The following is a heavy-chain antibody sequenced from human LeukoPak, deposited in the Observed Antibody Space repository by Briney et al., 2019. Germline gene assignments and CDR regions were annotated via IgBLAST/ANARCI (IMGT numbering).Heavy chain of an antibody. V-gene: IGHV3-53*01. CDR2: IYSGGST. CDR3: ARDSSGYYLPAFDI. Sequence: PGGSLRLSCAASGFTVSSNYMSWVRQAPGKGLEWVSVIYSGGSTYYADSVKGRFTISRDNSKNTLYLQMNSLRAEDTAVYYCARDSSGYYLPAFDIWGQGQWSPSLQ. CDR1: GFTVSSNY. D-gene: IGHD3-22*01. J-gene: IGHJ3*02.